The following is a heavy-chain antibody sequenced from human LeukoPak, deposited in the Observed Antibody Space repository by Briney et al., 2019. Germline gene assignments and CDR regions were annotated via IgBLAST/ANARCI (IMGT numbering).Heavy chain of an antibody. D-gene: IGHD3-16*01. J-gene: IGHJ4*02. CDR1: GDSISGYY. Sequence: PSETLSPTCTVSGDSISGYYWSWIRQPPGKGLEWIGYVYYTGHTHYSPSLKSRVTVSLDTSRNQVSLILSSVTAADTVVYYCARHRFGHLFDYWGQGTLVFVSS. CDR3: ARHRFGHLFDY. V-gene: IGHV4-59*01. CDR2: VYYTGHT.